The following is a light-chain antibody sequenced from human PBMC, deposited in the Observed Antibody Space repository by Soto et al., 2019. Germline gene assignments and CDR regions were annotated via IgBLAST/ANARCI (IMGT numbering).Light chain of an antibody. V-gene: IGKV1-5*03. CDR1: ESIGRW. J-gene: IGKJ2*01. CDR2: QAS. Sequence: DIQMTHSPSTLSASVGDRVTITCRARESIGRWLAWYQQKPGRAPKLLMYQASTLESGVPSRFSGSGSGTEFTLTISSLQPDDFATYYCQQYNSFPYTLGQGTKVDSK. CDR3: QQYNSFPYT.